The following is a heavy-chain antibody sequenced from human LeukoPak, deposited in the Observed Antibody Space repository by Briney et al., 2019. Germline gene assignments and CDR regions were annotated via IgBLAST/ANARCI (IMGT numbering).Heavy chain of an antibody. V-gene: IGHV3-49*04. CDR2: IRSKAYGGTT. J-gene: IGHJ4*02. D-gene: IGHD4-17*01. CDR1: GFTFGDYA. CDR3: TRDPTVPFDY. Sequence: PGGSLRLSCTASGFTFGDYAMSWVRQAPGKGLEWVGFIRSKAYGGTTEYAASVKGRFTISRDDSKSIAYLQMNSLKTEDTAVYYCTRDPTVPFDYWGQGTLVTVSS.